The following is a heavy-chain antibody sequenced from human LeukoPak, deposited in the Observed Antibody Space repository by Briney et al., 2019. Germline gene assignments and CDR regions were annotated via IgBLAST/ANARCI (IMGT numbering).Heavy chain of an antibody. CDR2: ISYDGSNK. Sequence: GRSLRLSCAASGFTFDSYGMHWVRQAPGKGLEWVAVISYDGSNKYYVDSVKGRFTISRDNPKNTLYLQMNSLRPEDTAVYYCAKDRTYDYGTYDAFDIWGPGTMVTVSS. V-gene: IGHV3-30*18. J-gene: IGHJ3*02. CDR1: GFTFDSYG. D-gene: IGHD4-17*01. CDR3: AKDRTYDYGTYDAFDI.